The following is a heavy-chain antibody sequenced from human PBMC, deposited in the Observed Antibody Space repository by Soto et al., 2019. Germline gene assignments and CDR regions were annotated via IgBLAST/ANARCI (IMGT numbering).Heavy chain of an antibody. V-gene: IGHV1-69*01. J-gene: IGHJ6*02. Sequence: QVQLVQSGAEVKKPGSSVKVSCKASGGTFSSYAISWVRQAPGQGLEWMGGIIPIFGTANYEQKFQGRVTITADESTSTAYMELSSLRSEDTAVYYCARRYCGGDCYEPFYYYYGMDVWGQGTTVTVSS. CDR2: IIPIFGTA. CDR3: ARRYCGGDCYEPFYYYYGMDV. CDR1: GGTFSSYA. D-gene: IGHD2-21*02.